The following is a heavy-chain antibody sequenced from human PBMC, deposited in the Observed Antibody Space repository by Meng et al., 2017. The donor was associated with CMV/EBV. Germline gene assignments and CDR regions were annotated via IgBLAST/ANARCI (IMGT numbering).Heavy chain of an antibody. J-gene: IGHJ5*02. V-gene: IGHV1-69*05. Sequence: YAISSVRQAPGQGLEWLGGIIPIFGTANYAQKFQGRVTITTDESTSTAYMELSSLRSEDTAVYYCARGGGKYYYDSSGYYNGGWFDPWGQGTLVTVSS. CDR1: YA. D-gene: IGHD3-22*01. CDR3: ARGGGKYYYDSSGYYNGGWFDP. CDR2: IIPIFGTA.